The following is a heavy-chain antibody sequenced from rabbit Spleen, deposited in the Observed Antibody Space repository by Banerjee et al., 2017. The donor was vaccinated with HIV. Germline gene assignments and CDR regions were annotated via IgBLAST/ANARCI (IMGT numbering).Heavy chain of an antibody. D-gene: IGHD1-1*01. J-gene: IGHJ2*01. CDR2: IDTNDGDT. CDR1: GFSFSSNW. CDR3: ARNYVNAFDP. V-gene: IGHV1S45*01. Sequence: EQLKESGGGLVKSGGTLTLTCTVSGFSFSSNWICWVRQAPGKGLEWIACIDTNDGDTDYANWPKGRFTISKTSSTTVTLQMTSLTAADTATYFCARNYVNAFDPWGPGTLVTVS.